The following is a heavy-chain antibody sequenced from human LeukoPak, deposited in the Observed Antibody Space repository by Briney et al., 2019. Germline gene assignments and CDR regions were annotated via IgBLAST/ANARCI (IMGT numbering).Heavy chain of an antibody. D-gene: IGHD1-26*01. CDR2: IKHSGST. V-gene: IGHV4-34*01. J-gene: IGHJ4*02. CDR3: ARVVIPGYYFDY. Sequence: SETLSLTCVVHGGSFSGYYWSWIRQPPGNQLDWIGEIKHSGSTNYHPSLKRLVITSVDTSKTQFSLKLSSVTAADTAVYYCARVVIPGYYFDYWGQGTLVTVS. CDR1: GGSFSGYY.